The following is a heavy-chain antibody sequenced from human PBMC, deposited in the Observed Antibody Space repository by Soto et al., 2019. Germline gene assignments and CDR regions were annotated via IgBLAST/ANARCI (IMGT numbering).Heavy chain of an antibody. CDR1: GFTFGDYA. CDR2: IRSKVYGGKT. V-gene: IGHV3-49*03. CDR3: TRECGGDCYFDYYYGMDV. Sequence: GGSLRLSCTASGFTFGDYAMSWFRQAPGKGLEWVGFIRSKVYGGKTEYAASVKGRFTISRDDSKSIAYLQMNSLETEDTAVYYCTRECGGDCYFDYYYGMDVWGQGTTVTVSS. J-gene: IGHJ6*02. D-gene: IGHD2-21*02.